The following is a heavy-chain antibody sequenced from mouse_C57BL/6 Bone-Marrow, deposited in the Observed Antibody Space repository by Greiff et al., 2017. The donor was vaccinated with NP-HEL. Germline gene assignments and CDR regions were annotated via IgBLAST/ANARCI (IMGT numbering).Heavy chain of an antibody. D-gene: IGHD1-1*01. J-gene: IGHJ1*03. V-gene: IGHV1-62-2*01. CDR1: GYTFTEYT. CDR3: AGHGDYFGSSYGYFDV. CDR2: FYPGSGSI. Sequence: QVQLQQSGAELVKPGASVKLSCKASGYTFTEYTIHWVKQWPGQGLEWIGWFYPGSGSIKYNEKFKDKATLTADKSSSTVYMDLSRLTSEDSAVYFCAGHGDYFGSSYGYFDVWGTGTTVTVSS.